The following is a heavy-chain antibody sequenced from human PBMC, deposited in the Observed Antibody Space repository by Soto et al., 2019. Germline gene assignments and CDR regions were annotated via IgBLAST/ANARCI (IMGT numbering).Heavy chain of an antibody. CDR2: IYYSGST. D-gene: IGHD5-12*01. Sequence: ASETLSLTCTVSGGSISSGGYYWSWIRQHPGKGLEWIGYIYYSGSTYYNPSLKSRVTISVDTSKNQFSLKLSSVTAADTAVYYCAREGIRWLQSPPHYYGMDVWGQGTTVTVSS. V-gene: IGHV4-31*03. J-gene: IGHJ6*02. CDR1: GGSISSGGYY. CDR3: AREGIRWLQSPPHYYGMDV.